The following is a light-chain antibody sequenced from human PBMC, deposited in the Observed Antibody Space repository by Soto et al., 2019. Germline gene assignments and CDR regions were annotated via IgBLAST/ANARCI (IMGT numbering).Light chain of an antibody. CDR2: IND. Sequence: QSVLTQPPSASGTPGQRVTISCSGSSSNIRSDTVHWYQQLPGTAPKLLIYINDQRPSGVPDRFSGSKSGTSASLAISGLQSGDEADYYCAAWDDSLNGVVFGGGTQLTVL. J-gene: IGLJ2*01. V-gene: IGLV1-44*01. CDR1: SSNIRSDT. CDR3: AAWDDSLNGVV.